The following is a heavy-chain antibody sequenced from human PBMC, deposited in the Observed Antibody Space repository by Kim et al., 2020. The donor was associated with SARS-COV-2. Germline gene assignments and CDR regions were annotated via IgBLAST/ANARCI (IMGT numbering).Heavy chain of an antibody. J-gene: IGHJ6*02. CDR2: IKQDGSEK. D-gene: IGHD3-3*01. CDR3: ARDPDYDFWSGSYYGMDV. CDR1: GFTFSSYW. V-gene: IGHV3-7*01. Sequence: LSLTCAASGFTFSSYWMSWVRQAPGKGLEWVANIKQDGSEKYYVDSVKGRFTISRDNAKNSLYLQMNSLRAEDTAVYYCARDPDYDFWSGSYYGMDVWGQGTTVTVSS.